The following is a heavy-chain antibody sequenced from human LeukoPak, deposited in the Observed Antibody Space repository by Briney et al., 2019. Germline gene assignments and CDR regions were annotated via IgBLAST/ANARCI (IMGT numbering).Heavy chain of an antibody. CDR2: IRQDGSAK. D-gene: IGHD5-12*01. Sequence: PGGSLRLSCAASGFTFSSYWMSWVRQAPGKGLEWVANIRQDGSAKYYVDSVKGRFTISRDNAKNSLYLQMNSLRAEDTAVYHCARDETPTNGYDSYDFWGQGTLVTVST. CDR3: ARDETPTNGYDSYDF. V-gene: IGHV3-7*01. J-gene: IGHJ4*02. CDR1: GFTFSSYW.